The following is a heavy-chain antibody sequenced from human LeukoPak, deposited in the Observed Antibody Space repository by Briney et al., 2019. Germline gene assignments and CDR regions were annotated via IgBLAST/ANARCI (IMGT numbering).Heavy chain of an antibody. CDR3: ARDTELLGYCSGGSCHGWFDP. D-gene: IGHD2-15*01. CDR2: INPRGGST. CDR1: GYTFTSYY. V-gene: IGHV1-46*01. Sequence: ASVKVXCKASGYTFTSYYMHWVRQAPGQGLEGMGIINPRGGSTSYAQKFQGRVTMTRDTSTSTVYMELSSLRSEDTAVYYCARDTELLGYCSGGSCHGWFDPWGQGTLVTVSS. J-gene: IGHJ5*02.